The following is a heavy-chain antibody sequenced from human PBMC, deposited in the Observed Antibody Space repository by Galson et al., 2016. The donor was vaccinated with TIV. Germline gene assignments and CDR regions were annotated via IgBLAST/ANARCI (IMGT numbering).Heavy chain of an antibody. Sequence: SVKVSCKASGYTFTGYFMHWVRQAPGQGLEWMGWINPNSGGTNYAQKFQGRVTMTRDTSISTAYMELSSLISGDTAMYFCARAPTLIVATIYWYFDRWGRGTLVTVSS. J-gene: IGHJ2*01. CDR1: GYTFTGYF. D-gene: IGHD5-12*01. CDR3: ARAPTLIVATIYWYFDR. V-gene: IGHV1-2*02. CDR2: INPNSGGT.